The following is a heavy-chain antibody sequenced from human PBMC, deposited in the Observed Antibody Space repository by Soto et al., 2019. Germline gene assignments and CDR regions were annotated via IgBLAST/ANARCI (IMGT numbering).Heavy chain of an antibody. D-gene: IGHD2-2*01. CDR2: ITGSTGTT. Sequence: EVQVLESGGGSIQPGGSLRLSCAASGFTFSNFAMSWVRHAPGKGLEWVSEITGSTGTTYYADSVKGRFIISRDNSKNTVHLQTNSLRAEDTAVYYCAKDTSSSPYYMDVWGKGTTVTVSS. V-gene: IGHV3-23*01. J-gene: IGHJ6*03. CDR3: AKDTSSSPYYMDV. CDR1: GFTFSNFA.